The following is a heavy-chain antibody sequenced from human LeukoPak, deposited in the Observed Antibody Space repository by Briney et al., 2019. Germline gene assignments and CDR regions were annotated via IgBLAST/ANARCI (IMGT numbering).Heavy chain of an antibody. Sequence: GGSLRLSCAASGFTFSSYGMHWVRQAPGKGLEWVAVIPYDGSNKYYADSVKGRFTISRDNSKNTLYLQMNSLRAEDTAVYYCAKVSYSSSWYGDFDYWGQGTLVTVSS. CDR1: GFTFSSYG. CDR3: AKVSYSSSWYGDFDY. D-gene: IGHD6-13*01. CDR2: IPYDGSNK. J-gene: IGHJ4*02. V-gene: IGHV3-30*18.